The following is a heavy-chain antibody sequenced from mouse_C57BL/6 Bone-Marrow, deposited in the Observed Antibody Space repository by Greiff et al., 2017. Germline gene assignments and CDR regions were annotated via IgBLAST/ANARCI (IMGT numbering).Heavy chain of an antibody. J-gene: IGHJ4*01. CDR3: TTFGAPEAMDY. V-gene: IGHV14-1*01. CDR2: IDPEDGDT. Sequence: VQLQQSGAELVRPGASVKLSCTASGFNIKDYYMHWVKQRPEQGLEWIGRIDPEDGDTEYAPKFQGKATMTADTSSNTAYLQLSSLTSEDTAGYYCTTFGAPEAMDYWGQGTSVTVSS. CDR1: GFNIKDYY.